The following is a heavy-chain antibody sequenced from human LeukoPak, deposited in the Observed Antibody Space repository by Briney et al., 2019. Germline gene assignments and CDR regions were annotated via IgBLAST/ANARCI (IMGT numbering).Heavy chain of an antibody. D-gene: IGHD3-22*01. Sequence: WGSLRLSCAASGFTFSSYGMHWVRQAPGKGLEWVAVISYDGSNKYYADSVKGRFTISRDNSKNTLYLQMNSLRAEDTAVYYCAKDSWSGYYYGYVDYWGQGTLVTVSS. V-gene: IGHV3-30*18. CDR2: ISYDGSNK. CDR1: GFTFSSYG. CDR3: AKDSWSGYYYGYVDY. J-gene: IGHJ4*02.